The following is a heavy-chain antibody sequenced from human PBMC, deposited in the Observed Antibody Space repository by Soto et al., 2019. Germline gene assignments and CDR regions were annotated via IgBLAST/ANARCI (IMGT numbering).Heavy chain of an antibody. D-gene: IGHD4-4*01. CDR3: ARGPLTIHDYRFDP. J-gene: IGHJ5*02. V-gene: IGHV1-18*01. CDR2: ISAYNGNT. Sequence: ASVKVSGKASGYTFTSYGISWVRQAPGQGLEWMGWISAYNGNTNYAQKLQGRVTMTTDTSTSTAYMELRSLRSDDTAVYYCARGPLTIHDYRFDPWGQGTLVTVSS. CDR1: GYTFTSYG.